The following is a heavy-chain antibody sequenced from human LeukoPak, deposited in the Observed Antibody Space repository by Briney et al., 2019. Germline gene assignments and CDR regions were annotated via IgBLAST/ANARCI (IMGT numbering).Heavy chain of an antibody. D-gene: IGHD3-16*01. CDR2: ISSSSSTI. V-gene: IGHV3-48*01. Sequence: GGSLRLSCAASGFTFSSYSMNWVRQAPGKGLEWVSYISSSSSTIYYADSVKGRFTISRDNAKNSLYLQMNSLRAEDTAVYYCARDAAGDSEGYGWAYWGQGTLVTVSS. J-gene: IGHJ4*02. CDR1: GFTFSSYS. CDR3: ARDAAGDSEGYGWAY.